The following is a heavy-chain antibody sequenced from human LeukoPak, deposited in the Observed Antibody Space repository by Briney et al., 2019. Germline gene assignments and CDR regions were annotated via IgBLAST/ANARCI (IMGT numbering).Heavy chain of an antibody. CDR1: GGSISSGSYY. D-gene: IGHD5-24*01. CDR2: IYTSGST. J-gene: IGHJ4*02. CDR3: AREASARDGYNYGWIDY. V-gene: IGHV4-61*02. Sequence: SQTLSLTCTVSGGSISSGSYYWSWIRQPAGKGLEWIGRIYTSGSTNYNPSLKSRVTISVDTSKNQFSLKLSSVTAADTAVYYCAREASARDGYNYGWIDYWGQGTLVTVSS.